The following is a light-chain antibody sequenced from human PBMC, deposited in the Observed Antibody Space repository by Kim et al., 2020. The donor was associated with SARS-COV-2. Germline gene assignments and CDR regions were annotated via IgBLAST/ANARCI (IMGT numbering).Light chain of an antibody. CDR3: ISYTSSNTWV. CDR1: NSDVGAYGY. V-gene: IGLV2-14*01. CDR2: DVS. J-gene: IGLJ3*02. Sequence: QSALTQPASVSGSPGKSITISCTGTNSDVGAYGYVSWFQQHPGKAPKVVIYDVSERPSGVSNRFSGSKSGNTASLTISGLQAEDEADYYCISYTSSNTWVFGGGTQLTVL.